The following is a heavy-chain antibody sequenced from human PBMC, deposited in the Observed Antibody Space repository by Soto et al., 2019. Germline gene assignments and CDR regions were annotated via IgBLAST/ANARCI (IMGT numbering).Heavy chain of an antibody. CDR2: IIPIFGTA. J-gene: IGHJ4*02. Sequence: SVKVSCKASGGTFSSYAISCVRQAPGQGLEWMGGIIPIFGTANYAQKFQGRVTITADESTSTAYMELSSLRSEDTAVYYCARHLYCSSTSCYTPEFDYWGQGTLVTVSS. CDR3: ARHLYCSSTSCYTPEFDY. CDR1: GGTFSSYA. V-gene: IGHV1-69*13. D-gene: IGHD2-2*02.